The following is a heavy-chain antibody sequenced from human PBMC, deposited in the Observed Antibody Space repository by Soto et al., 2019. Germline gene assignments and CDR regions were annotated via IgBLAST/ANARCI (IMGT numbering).Heavy chain of an antibody. Sequence: ASVKVSCKASGYTFPSYGISWVRQAPGQGLEXMGWXSAYNGNTNYAQKLQGRVTMTTDTSTSTAYMELRSLRSDDTAVYYCARDNPNYYDSSGYIGPPYYYYGMDVSGQGTTATVSS. CDR3: ARDNPNYYDSSGYIGPPYYYYGMDV. CDR2: XSAYNGNT. J-gene: IGHJ6*02. V-gene: IGHV1-18*01. D-gene: IGHD3-22*01. CDR1: GYTFPSYG.